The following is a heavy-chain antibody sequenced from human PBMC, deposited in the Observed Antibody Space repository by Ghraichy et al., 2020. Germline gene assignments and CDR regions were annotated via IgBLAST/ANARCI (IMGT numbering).Heavy chain of an antibody. Sequence: SCAASGFTFSTFAMHWVRQAPGKGLEWVAVDGNSKYYADSVRGRFTVSRDNSKNTLYLQMNSLRPEDTAVYYCARERREGPIMLGDYWGQGTQVTVSS. J-gene: IGHJ4*02. CDR3: ARERREGPIMLGDY. CDR2: DGNSK. CDR1: GFTFSTFA. V-gene: IGHV3-30-3*01. D-gene: IGHD3-10*02.